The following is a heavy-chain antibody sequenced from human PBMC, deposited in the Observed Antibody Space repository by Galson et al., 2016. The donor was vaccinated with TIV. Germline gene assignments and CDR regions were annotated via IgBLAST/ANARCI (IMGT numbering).Heavy chain of an antibody. V-gene: IGHV1-69*02. CDR1: GGTLSTYT. Sequence: SVKVSCKASGGTLSTYTISWVRQAPGQGLEWMGRIILVVGLANYAQKFQGRVTITRDTSASTAHMELSSLTSEDTAVYCCARGGGVTDFWSNYYPGDMDVWGQGTTVTVSS. CDR2: IILVVGLA. J-gene: IGHJ6*02. CDR3: ARGGGVTDFWSNYYPGDMDV. D-gene: IGHD3-3*01.